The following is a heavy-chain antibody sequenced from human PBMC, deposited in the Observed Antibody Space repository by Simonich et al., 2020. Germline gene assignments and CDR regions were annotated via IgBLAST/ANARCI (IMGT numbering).Heavy chain of an antibody. CDR3: ARSLGYYYYYYGMDV. Sequence: QVQLQESGPGLVKPSETLSLTCTVSGGSISSHYWSWIRQPPGKGLEWIGYVYYSGSTNDNPSLKSRVTISVDTSKNQFSLKLSSVTAADTAVYYCARSLGYYYYYYGMDVWGQGTTVTVSS. CDR1: GGSISSHY. D-gene: IGHD1-26*01. CDR2: VYYSGST. J-gene: IGHJ6*02. V-gene: IGHV4-59*08.